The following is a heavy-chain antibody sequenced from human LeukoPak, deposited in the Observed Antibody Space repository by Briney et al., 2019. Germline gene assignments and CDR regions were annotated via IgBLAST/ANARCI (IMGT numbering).Heavy chain of an antibody. J-gene: IGHJ6*03. D-gene: IGHD6-6*01. CDR1: GYTFTSYA. Sequence: GASVKVSCKASGYTFTSYAMNWVRQALGQGLEWMGSINTYTGNPTYAQGFTGRFVFSLDTSVSTAYLQISSLKAEDTAVYYCARGYSSSLYYYYYYYMDVWGKGTTVTVSS. CDR2: INTYTGNP. CDR3: ARGYSSSLYYYYYYYMDV. V-gene: IGHV7-4-1*02.